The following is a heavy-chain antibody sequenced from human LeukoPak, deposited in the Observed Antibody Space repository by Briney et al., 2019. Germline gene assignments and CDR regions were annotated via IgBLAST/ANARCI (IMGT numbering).Heavy chain of an antibody. CDR1: GFTFSSYW. Sequence: PGGSLRLSCAASGFTFSSYWMSWVRQAPGKGLEWVSGISGSGDNTYYADSVKGRFTISRDNSKNTLYLQMNSLRAEDTAVYYCARRSGIAVAGAFDYWGQGTLVTVSS. V-gene: IGHV3-23*01. J-gene: IGHJ4*02. D-gene: IGHD6-19*01. CDR2: ISGSGDNT. CDR3: ARRSGIAVAGAFDY.